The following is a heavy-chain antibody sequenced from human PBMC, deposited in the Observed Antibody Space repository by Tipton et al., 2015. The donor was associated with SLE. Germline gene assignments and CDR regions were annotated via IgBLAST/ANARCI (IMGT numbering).Heavy chain of an antibody. Sequence: RSLRLSCAASGFTFSSYGMHWVRQAPGKGLEWVAVIWYDGSKKYYADSVKGRFTISRDNSKNTLYLQMNSLRAEDTAVYYCAAELIWTDGMDGWGQGTTVTVAS. CDR3: AAELIWTDGMDG. CDR1: GFTFSSYG. CDR2: IWYDGSKK. V-gene: IGHV3-33*08. D-gene: IGHD3-10*01. J-gene: IGHJ6*02.